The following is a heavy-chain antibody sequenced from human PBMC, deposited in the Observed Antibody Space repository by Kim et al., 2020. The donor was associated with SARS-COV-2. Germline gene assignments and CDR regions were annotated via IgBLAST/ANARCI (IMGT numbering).Heavy chain of an antibody. D-gene: IGHD2-2*01. V-gene: IGHV3-43*02. Sequence: GGSLRLSCAASGFTFDDYAMHWVRQAPGKGLEWVSLISGDGGSTYYADSVKGRFTISRDNSKNSLYLQMNSLRTEDTALYYCAKDMKLGTKAEIKTGGMDVWGQGTTVTVSS. CDR1: GFTFDDYA. J-gene: IGHJ6*02. CDR3: AKDMKLGTKAEIKTGGMDV. CDR2: ISGDGGST.